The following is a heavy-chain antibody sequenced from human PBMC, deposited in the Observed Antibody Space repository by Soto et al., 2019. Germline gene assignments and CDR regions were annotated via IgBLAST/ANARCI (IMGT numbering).Heavy chain of an antibody. CDR3: AKDAVPRNGEGDGFDP. CDR1: GFTFSNYA. J-gene: IGHJ5*02. Sequence: EVQLLESGGGLVQPGGSLRLSRAASGFTFSNYAMSWVRQAPGKGLEWVWSIHGSGAGTYYADSVKGRFTVSRDNPKETLYLKMSSLGGDETALYYWAKDAVPRNGEGDGFDPWGQGTLVTVSS. CDR2: IHGSGAGT. V-gene: IGHV3-23*01. D-gene: IGHD3-10*01.